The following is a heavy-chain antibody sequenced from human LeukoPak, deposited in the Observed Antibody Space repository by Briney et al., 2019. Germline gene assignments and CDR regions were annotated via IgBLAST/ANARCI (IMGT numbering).Heavy chain of an antibody. J-gene: IGHJ4*02. CDR3: ARGRYYYGSGSSYYFDY. Sequence: SQTLPLTCTVSGGSISSGGYYWSWIRQHPGKGLEWIGYIYYSGSTYYNPSLKSRVTISVDTSRNRFSLKLSSVTAADTAMYYCARGRYYYGSGSSYYFDYWGQGTLVTVSS. CDR1: GGSISSGGYY. D-gene: IGHD3-10*01. V-gene: IGHV4-31*03. CDR2: IYYSGST.